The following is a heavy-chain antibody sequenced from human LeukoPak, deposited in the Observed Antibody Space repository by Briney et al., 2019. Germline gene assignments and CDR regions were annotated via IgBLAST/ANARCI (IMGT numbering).Heavy chain of an antibody. CDR3: ARDYHDSSSGASDI. Sequence: ASVKVSCKASGYTFTGYYMHWVRQAPGQGLEWMGGIIPIFGTANYAQKFQGRVTITADKSTSTAYMELSSLRSEDTAVYYCARDYHDSSSGASDIWGPGTMVTVSS. CDR1: GYTFTGYY. D-gene: IGHD3-22*01. CDR2: IIPIFGTA. J-gene: IGHJ3*02. V-gene: IGHV1-69*06.